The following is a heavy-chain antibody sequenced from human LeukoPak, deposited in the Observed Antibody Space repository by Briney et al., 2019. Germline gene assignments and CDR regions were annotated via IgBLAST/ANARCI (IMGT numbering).Heavy chain of an antibody. Sequence: PSETLSLTCTVSGGSISSSSYYWGWIRQPPGKGLEWIGSIHYSGSTYYNPSLKSRATISVDTSKNQFSLKLSSVTAADTAVYYCARDARDGYQPDFDYWGQGTLVTVSS. CDR1: GGSISSSSYY. CDR2: IHYSGST. V-gene: IGHV4-39*07. J-gene: IGHJ4*02. CDR3: ARDARDGYQPDFDY. D-gene: IGHD5-24*01.